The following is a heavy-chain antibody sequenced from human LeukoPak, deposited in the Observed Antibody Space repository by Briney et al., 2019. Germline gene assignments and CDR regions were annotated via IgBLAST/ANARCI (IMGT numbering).Heavy chain of an antibody. D-gene: IGHD5-18*01. CDR2: FDPEDGET. J-gene: IGHJ3*02. V-gene: IGHV1-24*01. CDR3: ATVGTYSYGYFAAFDI. CDR1: GYTLTELS. Sequence: ASVKVSCKVSGYTLTELSMHWVRQAPGKGLEWMGGFDPEDGETIYAQKSQGRVTMTEDTSTDTAYMELSSLRSEDTAVYYCATVGTYSYGYFAAFDIWGQGTMVTVSS.